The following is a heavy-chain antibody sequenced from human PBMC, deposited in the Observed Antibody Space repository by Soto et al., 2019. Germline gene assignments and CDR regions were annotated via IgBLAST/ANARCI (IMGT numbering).Heavy chain of an antibody. J-gene: IGHJ4*02. CDR2: INAGSGSS. Sequence: SVKVSCKASGYTFTRYAIHWVRQAPGQGLEWMGWINAGSGSSRYSQNFQGRVTITRDTSASTAYMELNSLVFEDTGVYFCARERAVSANFFDYWGQGTLVTVSS. V-gene: IGHV1-3*01. D-gene: IGHD2-21*02. CDR3: ARERAVSANFFDY. CDR1: GYTFTRYA.